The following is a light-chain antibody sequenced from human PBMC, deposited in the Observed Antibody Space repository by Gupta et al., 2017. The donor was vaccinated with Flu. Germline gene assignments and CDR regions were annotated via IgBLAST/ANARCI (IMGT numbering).Light chain of an antibody. CDR3: QQYNGYSIT. Sequence: DIQMTQSPSTLSASVGDRVTLTCRASHSISNWLAWYQQKPGKAPMLLIYKASMAESGVPSRFTGSGSGTEFTLTISRLQPDDFATYYCQQYNGYSITFGQGTRLEIK. V-gene: IGKV1-5*03. CDR1: HSISNW. J-gene: IGKJ5*01. CDR2: KAS.